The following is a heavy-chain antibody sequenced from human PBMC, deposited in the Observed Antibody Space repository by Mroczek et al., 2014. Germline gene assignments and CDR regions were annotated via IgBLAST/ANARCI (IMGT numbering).Heavy chain of an antibody. CDR1: GGSISSSSYY. CDR3: ARGRGGSQREYCSSTSCLSVYNWFDP. Sequence: QVQLQESGPGLVKPSETLSLTCTVSGGSISSSSYYWGWIRQPPGKGLEWIGSIYYSGSTYYNPSLKSRVTISVDTSKNQFSLKLSSVTAADTAVYYCARGRGGSQREYCSSTSCLSVYNWFDPWGQGTPGHRLL. D-gene: IGHD2-2*01. J-gene: IGHJ5*02. V-gene: IGHV4-39*01. CDR2: IYYSGST.